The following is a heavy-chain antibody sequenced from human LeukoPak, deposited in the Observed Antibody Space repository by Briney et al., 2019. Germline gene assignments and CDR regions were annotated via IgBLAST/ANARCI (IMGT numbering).Heavy chain of an antibody. CDR1: GGSISSSSYY. J-gene: IGHJ3*02. Sequence: SETLSLTCTVSGGSISSSSYYWGWSRQPPGKGLEWIGGIYYSGSTYYNPSLKSRVTIPVDTSKNQFSLKLSSVTAADTAVYYCARRYYYDSSGSSAFDIWGQGTMVTVSS. D-gene: IGHD3-22*01. CDR3: ARRYYYDSSGSSAFDI. CDR2: IYYSGST. V-gene: IGHV4-39*01.